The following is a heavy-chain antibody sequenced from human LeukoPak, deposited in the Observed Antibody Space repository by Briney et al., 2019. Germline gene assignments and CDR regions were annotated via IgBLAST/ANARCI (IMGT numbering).Heavy chain of an antibody. V-gene: IGHV1-69*04. Sequence: SVKVSCKASGGTFSSYAISWVRQAPGQGLEWMGRIIPILGIANYAQKFQGRVTITADKSTSTAYMELSSLRSEDTAVYYCARSRGSGSYYYGMDVWGQGTTVTVSS. CDR2: IIPILGIA. CDR3: ARSRGSGSYYYGMDV. D-gene: IGHD3-10*01. J-gene: IGHJ6*02. CDR1: GGTFSSYA.